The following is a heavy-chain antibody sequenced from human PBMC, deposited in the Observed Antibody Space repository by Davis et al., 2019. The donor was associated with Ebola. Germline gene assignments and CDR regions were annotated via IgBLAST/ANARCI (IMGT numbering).Heavy chain of an antibody. J-gene: IGHJ5*02. CDR1: GGSFSGYY. D-gene: IGHD3-3*01. CDR2: IYHSGST. CDR3: ARVVNDFWSGYYGWFDP. V-gene: IGHV4-34*01. Sequence: PSETLSLTCAVYGGSFSGYYWSWIRQPPGKGLEWIGYIYHSGSTYYNPSLKSRVTISVDRSKNQFSLKLSSVTAAATAVYYCARVVNDFWSGYYGWFDPWGQGTLVTVSS.